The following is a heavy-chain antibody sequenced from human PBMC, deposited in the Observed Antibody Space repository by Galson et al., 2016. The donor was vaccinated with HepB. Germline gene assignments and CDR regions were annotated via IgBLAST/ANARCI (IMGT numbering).Heavy chain of an antibody. CDR2: INPYNGNT. CDR3: ARAKDPLYSSASSY. CDR1: GYTFINYG. J-gene: IGHJ4*02. Sequence: SVKVSCKASGYTFINYGVNWVRQAPGQGLEWMGWINPYNGNTNYAQNPQGRVTITTDTSTSTAYMELRSLRSDDTAVYYCARAKDPLYSSASSYWGQGTLVTVSS. D-gene: IGHD6-6*01. V-gene: IGHV1-18*01.